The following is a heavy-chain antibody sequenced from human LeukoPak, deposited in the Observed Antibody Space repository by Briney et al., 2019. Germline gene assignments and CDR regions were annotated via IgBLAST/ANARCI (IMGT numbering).Heavy chain of an antibody. CDR2: MNPNSGNT. J-gene: IGHJ4*02. CDR1: GYTFTGYY. V-gene: IGHV1-8*02. CDR3: AVYYDILTGYYNVTN. D-gene: IGHD3-9*01. Sequence: GASVKVSCKASGYTFTGYYMHWVRQAPGQGLEWMGWMNPNSGNTGYAQKFQGRVTMTRNTSISTAYMELSSLRSEDTAVYYCAVYYDILTGYYNVTNWGQGTLVTVSS.